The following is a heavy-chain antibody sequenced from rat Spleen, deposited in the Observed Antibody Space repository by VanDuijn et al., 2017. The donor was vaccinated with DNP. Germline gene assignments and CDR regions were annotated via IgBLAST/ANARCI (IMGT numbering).Heavy chain of an antibody. J-gene: IGHJ2*01. CDR3: VRWNSGHFDY. CDR1: GFTFSAYY. D-gene: IGHD4-3*01. Sequence: EVQLVESGGGLVQPGRSLKLSCAALGFTFSAYYMAWVRQAPAKGLEWVAYIGSPAYAPYYADSVKGRFTISRDNAKSTLYLQMNSLRSEDMATYYCVRWNSGHFDYWGQGVMVTVSS. CDR2: IGSPAYAP. V-gene: IGHV5-22*01.